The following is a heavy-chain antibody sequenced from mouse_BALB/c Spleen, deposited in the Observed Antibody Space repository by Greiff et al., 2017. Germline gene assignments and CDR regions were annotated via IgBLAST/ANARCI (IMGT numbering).Heavy chain of an antibody. CDR3: TRRRKNWDWYFVV. CDR2: IYPGNSDT. Sequence: EVQLQQSGTVLARPGASVKMSCKASGYSFTSYWMHWVKQRPGQGLEWIGAIYPGNSDTSYNQKFKGKAKLTAVTSASTAYMELSSLTNEDSAVYYCTRRRKNWDWYFVVWGAGTTVTVSS. J-gene: IGHJ1*01. V-gene: IGHV1-5*01. CDR1: GYSFTSYW. D-gene: IGHD4-1*01.